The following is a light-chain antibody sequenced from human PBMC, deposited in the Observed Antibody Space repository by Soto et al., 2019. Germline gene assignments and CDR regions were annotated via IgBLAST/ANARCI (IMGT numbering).Light chain of an antibody. CDR1: QTIDTY. CDR2: AAS. Sequence: DIPMTQSPSSLSASVGDRVTITCRASQTIDTYLNWYQQNPGKAPKLLIYAASTLQNGVPSRFGGSGCVTGFTFSISSLQPEDLVSYYCQQSTGIPYNSAHATKLDIK. CDR3: QQSTGIPYN. V-gene: IGKV1-39*01. J-gene: IGKJ2*01.